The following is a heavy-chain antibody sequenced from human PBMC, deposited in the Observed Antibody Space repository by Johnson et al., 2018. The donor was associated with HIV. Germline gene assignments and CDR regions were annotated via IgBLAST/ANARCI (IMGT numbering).Heavy chain of an antibody. D-gene: IGHD6-6*01. J-gene: IGHJ3*02. CDR2: ISYDGSDK. V-gene: IGHV3-30*04. CDR1: GFTFSSYA. CDR3: AKGRVAARQVVAFDI. Sequence: VQLVESGGGVVQPGRSLRLSCAASGFTFSSYAMHWVRQAPGKGLEWVAVISYDGSDKYYADSVKGRFTISRDNAKNTLYLQMNSLRAEDTAVYYCAKGRVAARQVVAFDIWGQGTMVTVSS.